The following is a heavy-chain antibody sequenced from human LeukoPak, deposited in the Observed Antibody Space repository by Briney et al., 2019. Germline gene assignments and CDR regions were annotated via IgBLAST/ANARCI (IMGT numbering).Heavy chain of an antibody. D-gene: IGHD1-1*01. CDR2: INPSGGST. CDR1: GYTFISCY. CDR3: ASRGATGTPPYYYMDV. J-gene: IGHJ6*03. V-gene: IGHV1-46*01. Sequence: ASVKVSCKASGYTFISCYIHWVRQAPGQGLEWMGIINPSGGSTSYAQKFQGRVTMTRDTSTSTVYMELSSLRSEDTAVYYCASRGATGTPPYYYMDVWGKGTTVTISS.